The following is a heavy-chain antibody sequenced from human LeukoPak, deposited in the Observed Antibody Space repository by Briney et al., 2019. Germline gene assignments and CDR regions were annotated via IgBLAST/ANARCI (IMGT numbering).Heavy chain of an antibody. J-gene: IGHJ4*02. D-gene: IGHD5-18*01. CDR3: ARALPGDTAMEDD. Sequence: GASVKVSCKVSGYTFTGYYMHWVRQAPGQGLEWMGWINPNSGGTNYAQKFQGRVTMTRDTSISTAYMELSRLRSDDTAVYYCARALPGDTAMEDDWGQGTLVTVSS. V-gene: IGHV1-2*02. CDR2: INPNSGGT. CDR1: GYTFTGYY.